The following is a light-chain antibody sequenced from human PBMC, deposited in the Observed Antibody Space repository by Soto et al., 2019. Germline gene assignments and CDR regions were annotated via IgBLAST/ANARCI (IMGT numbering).Light chain of an antibody. V-gene: IGKV3-20*01. CDR2: ASS. CDR3: QQYGLSPRT. J-gene: IGKJ1*01. Sequence: EIVLTQSPGTLSLSPGERATLSCRASQSVSSSYLAWYQQNPGQAPRLFIYASSIRATGIPDRFSGSGSGTDFTLTISRLEPEDFAVYYCQQYGLSPRTFGRGTKVEIK. CDR1: QSVSSSY.